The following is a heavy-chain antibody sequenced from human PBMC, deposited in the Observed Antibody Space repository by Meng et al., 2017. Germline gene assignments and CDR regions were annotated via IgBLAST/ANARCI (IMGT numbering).Heavy chain of an antibody. CDR2: ISAYNGNT. V-gene: IGHV1-18*01. D-gene: IGHD2-2*01. CDR3: AHCNSTSCYGGRYYYSMDV. Sequence: ASVKVSCKASGYTFTSYGISWVRQAPGQGLEWMGWISAYNGNTNYAQKLQGRVTMTTDTSTSTAYMELRSLRSDDTAVYYCAHCNSTSCYGGRYYYSMDVWGQGTTVTVSS. CDR1: GYTFTSYG. J-gene: IGHJ6*02.